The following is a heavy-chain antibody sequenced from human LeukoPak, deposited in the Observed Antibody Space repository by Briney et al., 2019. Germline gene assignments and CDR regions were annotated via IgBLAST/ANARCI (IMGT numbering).Heavy chain of an antibody. Sequence: GGSLRLSCAASGFTFSRYAMEWVRQAPGKGLEGVAVISYDGSNKYYADSVKGRFTISRDNSKNTLYLQMNSLRSEDTAVYYCARDVRGYDFWSGYMDYWGQGTLVTVSS. J-gene: IGHJ4*02. CDR3: ARDVRGYDFWSGYMDY. CDR1: GFTFSRYA. V-gene: IGHV3-30-3*01. D-gene: IGHD3-3*01. CDR2: ISYDGSNK.